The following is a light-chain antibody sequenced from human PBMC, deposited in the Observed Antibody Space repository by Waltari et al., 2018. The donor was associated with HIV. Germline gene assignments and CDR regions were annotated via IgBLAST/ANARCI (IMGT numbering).Light chain of an antibody. CDR1: SSDVGGYYH. CDR2: EVS. CDR3: SSYTSSSTRV. Sequence: QSALTQPASVSGSPGQSITISCTGTSSDVGGYYHVFWYQQHPGKAPKLMIYEVSNRPSGVSNRFSGSKSGNTASLTISGLQAEDEADYYCSSYTSSSTRVFGGGTNLTVL. J-gene: IGLJ3*02. V-gene: IGLV2-14*01.